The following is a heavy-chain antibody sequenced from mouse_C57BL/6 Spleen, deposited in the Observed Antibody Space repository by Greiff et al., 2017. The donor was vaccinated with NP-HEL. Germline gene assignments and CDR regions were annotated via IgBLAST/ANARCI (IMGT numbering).Heavy chain of an antibody. V-gene: IGHV1-62-2*01. CDR1: GYTFTEYT. D-gene: IGHD2-3*01. CDR3: ARHEEGGRGGVDDYYAMDY. CDR2: FYPGSGSI. Sequence: VQLQQSGAELVKPGASVKLSCKASGYTFTEYTIHWVKQRSGQGLEWIGWFYPGSGSIKYNEKFKDKATLTADKSSSTVYMELSRLTSEDSAVYFCARHEEGGRGGVDDYYAMDYWGQGTSVTVSS. J-gene: IGHJ4*01.